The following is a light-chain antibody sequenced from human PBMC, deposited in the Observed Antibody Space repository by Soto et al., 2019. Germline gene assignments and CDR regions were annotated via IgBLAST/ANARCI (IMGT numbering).Light chain of an antibody. CDR1: SRDVGGYNL. CDR2: EDS. CDR3: CSYAGPYTWV. Sequence: QSALTQPASVSGSPVQSITIYCTGTSRDVGGYNLVSWYQHHPGKAPKVMIYEDSERPSGVSNRFSGSKSGNTASLTISGLQAEDEADSYCCSYAGPYTWVFGGGTKLTVL. V-gene: IGLV2-23*01. J-gene: IGLJ3*02.